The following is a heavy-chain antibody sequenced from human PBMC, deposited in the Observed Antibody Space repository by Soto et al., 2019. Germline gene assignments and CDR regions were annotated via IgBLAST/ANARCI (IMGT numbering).Heavy chain of an antibody. J-gene: IGHJ2*01. D-gene: IGHD3-10*01. CDR2: ISGSGGRT. Sequence: EVQLLESGGGLVQPGGSLRLSCAASGFTFSSYAMSWVRQAPGKGLEWVSAISGSGGRTYYADYVKGRVTVSRDNSKNTLDLQMNSLRAEDTAVYYCAKAGGFGGYWYFDLWGRGTLVTVSS. CDR3: AKAGGFGGYWYFDL. V-gene: IGHV3-23*01. CDR1: GFTFSSYA.